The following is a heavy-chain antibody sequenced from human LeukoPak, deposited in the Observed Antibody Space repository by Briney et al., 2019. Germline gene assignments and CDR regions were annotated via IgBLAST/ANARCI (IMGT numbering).Heavy chain of an antibody. CDR1: GYSFTSYW. Sequence: HGESLKISCKGSGYSFTSYWVGWVRQMPGKGLEWMGTIYPGDSDTRYSPSFQGQVTISADKSISTAYLQWSSLKASDTAMYYCARLRAAAGTQFFDYWGQGTLVTVSS. D-gene: IGHD6-13*01. V-gene: IGHV5-51*01. CDR2: IYPGDSDT. J-gene: IGHJ4*02. CDR3: ARLRAAAGTQFFDY.